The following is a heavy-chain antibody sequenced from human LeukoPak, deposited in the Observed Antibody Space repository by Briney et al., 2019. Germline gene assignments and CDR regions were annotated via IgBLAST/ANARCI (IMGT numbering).Heavy chain of an antibody. D-gene: IGHD1-7*01. V-gene: IGHV3-74*01. CDR1: GFTFSSYW. Sequence: GGSLRLSCAASGFTFSSYWMHWARQAPGKGLLWVSRINSDGSSTSYADSVKGRFTISRDNTKNTLYLQLNSLRAEDTAVYYCATGNYNRPFDYWGQGTLVTVSS. CDR2: INSDGSST. CDR3: ATGNYNRPFDY. J-gene: IGHJ4*02.